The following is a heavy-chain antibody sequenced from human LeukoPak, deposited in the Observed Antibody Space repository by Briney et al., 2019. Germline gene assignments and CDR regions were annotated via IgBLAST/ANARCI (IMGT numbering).Heavy chain of an antibody. Sequence: GGSLRLSCAASGFTFSTYAMGWVRQAPGAGLEWVSSIKGGGGDPFYADSVRGRFTISRDKSKNTLYLQLNSLRPEHRAVYFCAQGGRHFNPFYYWGQGALVAVS. CDR3: AQGGRHFNPFYY. V-gene: IGHV3-23*01. D-gene: IGHD6-6*01. CDR1: GFTFSTYA. CDR2: IKGGGGDP. J-gene: IGHJ4*02.